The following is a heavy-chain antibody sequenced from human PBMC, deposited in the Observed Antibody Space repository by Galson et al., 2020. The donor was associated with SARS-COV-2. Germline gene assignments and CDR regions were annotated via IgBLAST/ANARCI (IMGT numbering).Heavy chain of an antibody. D-gene: IGHD2-21*01. V-gene: IGHV4-34*01. Sequence: ETSETLSLTCAAYGGSFSPYFWTWIRQPPGKGLEWVGEIDHSGRTNYNPSLKSRVAISVDTAKNQFSRPLHTVTAADTAAYYCARGARTINRVFVVVGHIYYFDSWGQGTLVTVSS. CDR2: IDHSGRT. CDR1: GGSFSPYF. CDR3: ARGARTINRVFVVVGHIYYFDS. J-gene: IGHJ4*02.